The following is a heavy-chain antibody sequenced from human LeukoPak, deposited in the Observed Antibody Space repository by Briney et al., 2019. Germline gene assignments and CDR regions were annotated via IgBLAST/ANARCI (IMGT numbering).Heavy chain of an antibody. CDR1: GFTFSSYA. Sequence: GGSLRLSCAASGFTFSSYAMSWVRQAPGKGLEWVSAIIGSGGSTYYADSVKGRFTISRDNSKNTLYLQMDSLRAEDTAVYYCAKGGRTVTTSWFDPWGQGTLVTVSS. D-gene: IGHD4-11*01. CDR3: AKGGRTVTTSWFDP. CDR2: IIGSGGST. J-gene: IGHJ5*02. V-gene: IGHV3-23*01.